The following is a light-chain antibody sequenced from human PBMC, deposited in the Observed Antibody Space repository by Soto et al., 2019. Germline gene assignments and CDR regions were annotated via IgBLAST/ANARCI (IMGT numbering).Light chain of an antibody. J-gene: IGKJ4*01. V-gene: IGKV1-39*01. CDR3: QQSNSMPVT. CDR1: QIISSY. Sequence: DIQMTQSPSSLSASVGDRVTISCRSSQIISSYLNWYQQKPGKAPKVLVYAASTLQSVVPSRFSGSGSGTDFTLTISSLQPEDFATYYCQQSNSMPVTFGGGTKVEIK. CDR2: AAS.